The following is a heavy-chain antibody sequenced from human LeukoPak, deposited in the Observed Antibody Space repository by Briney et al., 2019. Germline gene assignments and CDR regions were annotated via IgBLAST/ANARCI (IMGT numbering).Heavy chain of an antibody. CDR1: GYSFTSYW. D-gene: IGHD3-10*01. CDR3: ARYYYGSGRGANWFDP. J-gene: IGHJ5*02. V-gene: IGHV5-51*01. Sequence: GESLKISCKGSGYSFTSYWIGWVRQMPGKGLEWMGIIYPGDSDTGYSPSFQGQVTISADKSISTAYLQWSSLKASDTAMYYCARYYYGSGRGANWFDPWGQGTLVTVSS. CDR2: IYPGDSDT.